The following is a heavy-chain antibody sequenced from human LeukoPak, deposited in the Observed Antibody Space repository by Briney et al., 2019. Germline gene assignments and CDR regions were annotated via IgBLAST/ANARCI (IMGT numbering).Heavy chain of an antibody. D-gene: IGHD4-17*01. Sequence: SETLSLTCTVSGGSISSYYWSWIRQPPGKGLEWIGYIYYSGSTNYNPSLKSRVTISVDTSKNQFSLKLSSVTAADTAVYYCAREATVTSFDYWGQGTLVTVSS. CDR2: IYYSGST. CDR3: AREATVTSFDY. J-gene: IGHJ4*02. V-gene: IGHV4-59*12. CDR1: GGSISSYY.